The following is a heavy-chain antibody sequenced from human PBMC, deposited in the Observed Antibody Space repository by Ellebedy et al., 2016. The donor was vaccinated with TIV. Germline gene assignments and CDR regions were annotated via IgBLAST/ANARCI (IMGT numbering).Heavy chain of an antibody. J-gene: IGHJ5*02. D-gene: IGHD3-22*01. CDR1: GGTFSSYG. V-gene: IGHV1-69*13. CDR2: IIPIFRTS. CDR3: ARSGSDYYGSSGSVWFDP. Sequence: SVKVSCXASGGTFSSYGISWVRQAPGQGLEGVGVIIPIFRTSNYAQKFQGRVTITADESTTTVYMELSSLRSEDTAVYYCARSGSDYYGSSGSVWFDPWGQGTLVTVSS.